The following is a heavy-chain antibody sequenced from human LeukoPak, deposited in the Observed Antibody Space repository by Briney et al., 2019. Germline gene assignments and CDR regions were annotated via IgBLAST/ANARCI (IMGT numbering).Heavy chain of an antibody. J-gene: IGHJ3*02. D-gene: IGHD3-22*01. CDR2: TYYRSKWYN. CDR3: ARVGGDTYYYDSSGYYRPKDAFDI. CDR1: GDSFSSNSAA. V-gene: IGHV6-1*01. Sequence: SQTLSLTCAISGDSFSSNSAAWNWIRQSPSRGLEWLGRTYYRSKWYNDYAVSVKSRITINPDTSKNQFSLQLNSVTPEDTAVYYCARVGGDTYYYDSSGYYRPKDAFDIWGQGTMVTVSS.